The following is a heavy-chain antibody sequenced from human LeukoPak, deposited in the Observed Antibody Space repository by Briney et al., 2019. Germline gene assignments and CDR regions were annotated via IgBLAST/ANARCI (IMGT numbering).Heavy chain of an antibody. V-gene: IGHV3-73*01. D-gene: IGHD1-26*01. Sequence: AVSLKRSCAGSGVTFSGSAIPWVRQSSGKGLEWVGQIDKKDKGYATATAYAASVKGRFTISRDDSINTAYLQMKSLKTEDTALYYCTRDSGTYNWFDPWGQGTLVTVSS. CDR2: IDKKDKGYATAT. J-gene: IGHJ5*02. CDR3: TRDSGTYNWFDP. CDR1: GVTFSGSA.